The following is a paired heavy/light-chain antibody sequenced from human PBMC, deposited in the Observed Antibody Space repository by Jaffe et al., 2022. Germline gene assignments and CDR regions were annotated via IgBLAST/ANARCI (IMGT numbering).Heavy chain of an antibody. CDR1: GFIFSTYT. CDR2: ITNTGDRT. Sequence: EVQLLESGGGLVQPGGSLRLSCTDSGFIFSTYTLNWVRQAPGKGLEWVSIITNTGDRTYYADSVRGRFTISRDNSKNMLYLQMNSLRVEDTAMYYCANMGRHSFGVWGQGTMVTVSS. CDR3: ANMGRHSFGV. J-gene: IGHJ3*01. D-gene: IGHD1-26*01. V-gene: IGHV3-23*01.
Light chain of an antibody. CDR3: MQGTHWPLWT. V-gene: IGKV2-30*02. J-gene: IGKJ1*01. Sequence: DVVMTQSPLSLPVTLGQPASISCRSSQSLVHSDGNTYLNWFQQRPGQSPRRLIYKVSNRDSGVPDRFSGTGSGTDFTLKISRVEAEDVGVYYCMQGTHWPLWTFGQGTKVEIK. CDR1: QSLVHSDGNTY. CDR2: KVS.